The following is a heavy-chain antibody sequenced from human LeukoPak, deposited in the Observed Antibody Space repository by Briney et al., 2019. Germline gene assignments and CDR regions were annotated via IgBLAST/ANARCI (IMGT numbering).Heavy chain of an antibody. J-gene: IGHJ2*01. V-gene: IGHV3-48*03. CDR1: GFTFSSYE. Sequence: GGSLRLSCAASGFTFSSYEMNWVRQAPGKGLEWVSYISSSGRTKYYADSVKGRFTISRDNAKNSLYLQMNSLSAEDTAVYYCARASQGLSSYFDLWGRGTLVTVSS. D-gene: IGHD2-2*01. CDR3: ARASQGLSSYFDL. CDR2: ISSSGRTK.